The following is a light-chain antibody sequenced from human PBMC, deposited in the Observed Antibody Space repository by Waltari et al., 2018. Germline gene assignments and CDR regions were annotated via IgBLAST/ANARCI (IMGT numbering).Light chain of an antibody. CDR3: QQSYSTLIT. V-gene: IGKV1-39*01. Sequence: DIQMTQSPSSLSASLGDRVTITCRASQNISNYLIWYHKKPGKAPKFLMFGASSLQSGVPSRFSGSGSGTDFTLTISSLQPEDFATYYCQQSYSTLITFGQGTRLEIK. J-gene: IGKJ5*01. CDR2: GAS. CDR1: QNISNY.